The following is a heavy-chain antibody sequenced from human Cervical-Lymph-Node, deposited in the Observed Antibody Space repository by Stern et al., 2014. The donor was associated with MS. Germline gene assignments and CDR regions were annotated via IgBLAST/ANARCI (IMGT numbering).Heavy chain of an antibody. D-gene: IGHD6-19*01. CDR1: GFTFSTYG. CDR2: IDAGVGST. V-gene: IGHV3-23*04. CDR3: AGEQWPYLDY. Sequence: VQLVQSGGGLVQPGGSLRLSCAASGFTFSTYGMSWVRQAPGKGLEWVSAIDAGVGSTYYADSVKGRFTISRDNSKNTLYVQMNSLRVEDTAVYYCAGEQWPYLDYWGQGTLVTVSS. J-gene: IGHJ4*02.